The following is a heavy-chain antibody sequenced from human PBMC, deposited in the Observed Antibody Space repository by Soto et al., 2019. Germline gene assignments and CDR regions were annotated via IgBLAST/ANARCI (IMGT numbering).Heavy chain of an antibody. CDR2: IYPDDSET. V-gene: IGHV5-51*01. CDR1: GYSFVNYW. CDR3: ARPIGALSTTDFTY. J-gene: IGHJ4*02. Sequence: PVESLKISCKGSGYSFVNYWVGWVRQMPGEDLEWIGIIYPDDSETRYSPSFQGRVTISVDRSITTTYLQWSSLKASDTAMYYCARPIGALSTTDFTYWGQGTLVTVSS. D-gene: IGHD3-22*01.